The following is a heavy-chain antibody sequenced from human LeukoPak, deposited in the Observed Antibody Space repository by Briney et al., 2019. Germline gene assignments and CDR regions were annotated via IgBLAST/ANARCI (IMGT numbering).Heavy chain of an antibody. CDR1: GGTFSSYA. V-gene: IGHV1-69*05. D-gene: IGHD3-22*01. CDR3: ARVVLDHYYDSSGYLGTLDY. Sequence: SVKVSCKASGGTFSSYAISWVRQAPGQGLEWMGGIIPIFGTANYAQKFQGRVTMTTDTSTSTAYMELRSLRSDDTAVYYCARVVLDHYYDSSGYLGTLDYWGQGTLVTVSS. CDR2: IIPIFGTA. J-gene: IGHJ4*02.